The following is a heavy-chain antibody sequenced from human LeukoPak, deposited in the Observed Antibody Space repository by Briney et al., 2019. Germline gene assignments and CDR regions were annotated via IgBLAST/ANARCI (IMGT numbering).Heavy chain of an antibody. D-gene: IGHD2-15*01. CDR1: GFPFSSHW. V-gene: IGHV3-74*01. CDR2: LNSDGSTT. J-gene: IGHJ5*02. Sequence: GGSLRLSCAVSGFPFSSHWMLWVRQAPGKGLMWVSHLNSDGSTTTYADSVKGRFTISRDNAKNTLYLQMHSLRAEDTAVYYCATLPTSHSLDLWGQGTLVTVSS. CDR3: ATLPTSHSLDL.